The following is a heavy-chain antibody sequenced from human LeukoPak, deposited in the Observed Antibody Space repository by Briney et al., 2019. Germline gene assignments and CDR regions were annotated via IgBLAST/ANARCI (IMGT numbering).Heavy chain of an antibody. Sequence: GGSLRLSCAASGFTFSHYWMYWVRQAPGKGLEWAPRLNRDGTSSSYADAVKGRFTVSRDNVENTLNLEMNSLRAEDTAVYYCAKGSVYSSSWVDWFDPWGQGTLVTVSS. D-gene: IGHD6-13*01. V-gene: IGHV3-74*01. CDR2: LNRDGTSS. CDR1: GFTFSHYW. J-gene: IGHJ5*02. CDR3: AKGSVYSSSWVDWFDP.